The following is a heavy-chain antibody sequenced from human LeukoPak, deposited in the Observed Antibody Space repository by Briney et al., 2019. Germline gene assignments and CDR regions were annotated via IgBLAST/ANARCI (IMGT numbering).Heavy chain of an antibody. CDR3: ARGRNGYSSSWPRKYYYYMDV. CDR2: INHSGST. V-gene: IGHV4-34*01. Sequence: SETLSLTCAVYGGSFSGYYWSWIRQPPGKGLEWIGEINHSGSTNYNPSLKSRVTISVDTSKNQFSLRLSSVTAADTAVYYCARGRNGYSSSWPRKYYYYMDVWGKGTTVTVSS. J-gene: IGHJ6*03. CDR1: GGSFSGYY. D-gene: IGHD6-13*01.